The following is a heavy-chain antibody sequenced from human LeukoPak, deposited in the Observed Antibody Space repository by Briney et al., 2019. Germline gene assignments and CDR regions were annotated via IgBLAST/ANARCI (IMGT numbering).Heavy chain of an antibody. D-gene: IGHD2-2*02. Sequence: ASVKVSCKASGYTFTSYDINWVRQATGQGLEWMGGMNPNSGNTGYAQKFQGRVTMTRNTSISTAYMELSSLRSEDTAVYYCARDCPGRYCSNTSCYTASPFDPWGQGTLVIVSS. J-gene: IGHJ5*02. CDR1: GYTFTSYD. CDR3: ARDCPGRYCSNTSCYTASPFDP. V-gene: IGHV1-8*01. CDR2: MNPNSGNT.